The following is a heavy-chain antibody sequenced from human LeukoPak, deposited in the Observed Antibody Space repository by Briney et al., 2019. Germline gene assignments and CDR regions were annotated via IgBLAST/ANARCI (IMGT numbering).Heavy chain of an antibody. J-gene: IGHJ4*02. CDR1: GYTCTGYY. CDR3: ARDALGGFDY. V-gene: IGHV1-2*02. Sequence: ASVKVSCKAYGYTCTGYYMYWVRQAPGQGLEWMGWISTNSGGTNYAQKFQGRVSMTRDTSISTVYMELSRLTSDDTAVYYCARDALGGFDYWGQGTLVTVSS. D-gene: IGHD3-16*01. CDR2: ISTNSGGT.